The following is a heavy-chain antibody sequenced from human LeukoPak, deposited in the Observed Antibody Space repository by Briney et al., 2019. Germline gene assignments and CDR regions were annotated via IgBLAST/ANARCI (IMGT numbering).Heavy chain of an antibody. CDR2: INPSGGST. D-gene: IGHD2-2*01. CDR3: ARDPQYQLLSDYYYGVDV. CDR1: GYTFTSYY. V-gene: IGHV1-46*01. J-gene: IGHJ6*02. Sequence: GASVKVSCKASGYTFTSYYMHWVRQAPGQGLEWMGIINPSGGSTSYAQKFQGRVTMTRDTSTSTVYMELSSLRSEDTAVYYCARDPQYQLLSDYYYGVDVWGQGTTVTVSS.